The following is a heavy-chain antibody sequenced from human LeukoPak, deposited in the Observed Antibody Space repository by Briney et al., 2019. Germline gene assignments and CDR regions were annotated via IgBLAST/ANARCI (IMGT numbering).Heavy chain of an antibody. CDR3: ARAKKTVGGFFDY. V-gene: IGHV4-39*07. J-gene: IGHJ4*02. Sequence: SETLSLTCTVSGGSISSSSYYWGWIRQPPGKGLEWIGSIYYSGSTYYNPSLKSRVTISVDTSKNQFSLKLSSVTAADTAVYYCARAKKTVGGFFDYWGQGTLVTVSS. CDR2: IYYSGST. D-gene: IGHD4-23*01. CDR1: GGSISSSSYY.